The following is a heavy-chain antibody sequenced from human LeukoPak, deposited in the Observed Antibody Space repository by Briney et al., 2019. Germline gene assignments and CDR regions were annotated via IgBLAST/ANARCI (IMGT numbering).Heavy chain of an antibody. V-gene: IGHV1-2*02. CDR2: INPNSGGT. J-gene: IGHJ4*02. Sequence: ASVKVSCKASGYTFTGYYMHWVRQAPGQGLEWIGWINPNSGGTNYVQKFQGRVTMTRDTSITTAYMQLSRLRSDDTAVYYCASSPTSECSGGSCYSYWGQGTLVTVSS. D-gene: IGHD2-15*01. CDR3: ASSPTSECSGGSCYSY. CDR1: GYTFTGYY.